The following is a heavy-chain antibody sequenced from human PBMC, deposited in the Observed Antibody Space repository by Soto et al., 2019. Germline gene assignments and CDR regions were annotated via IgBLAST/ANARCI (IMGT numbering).Heavy chain of an antibody. Sequence: GGSLRLSCAASGFTFSSYWMSWVRQAPGKGLEWVANIKQDGSEKYYVDSVKGRFTISRDNAKNSLYLQMNSLRAEDTAVYYCARSPRGYSYGVMDAFDIWGQGTMVTVSS. V-gene: IGHV3-7*05. D-gene: IGHD5-18*01. CDR1: GFTFSSYW. CDR2: IKQDGSEK. J-gene: IGHJ3*02. CDR3: ARSPRGYSYGVMDAFDI.